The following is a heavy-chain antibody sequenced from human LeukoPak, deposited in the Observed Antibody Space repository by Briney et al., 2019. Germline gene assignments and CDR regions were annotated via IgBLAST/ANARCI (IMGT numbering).Heavy chain of an antibody. CDR3: AREGREWLSVGIDY. CDR2: ISNSSSTI. V-gene: IGHV3-48*01. D-gene: IGHD6-19*01. Sequence: GGSLRLSCAASGFTVSSNYMSWVRQAPGKGLEWVSYISNSSSTIYYADSVKGRFTISRDNSKNTLYLQMNSLRAEDTAVYYCAREGREWLSVGIDYWGRGTLVTVSS. J-gene: IGHJ4*02. CDR1: GFTVSSNY.